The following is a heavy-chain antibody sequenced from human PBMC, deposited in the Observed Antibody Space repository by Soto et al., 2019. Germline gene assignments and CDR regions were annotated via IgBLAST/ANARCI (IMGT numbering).Heavy chain of an antibody. CDR1: GGSVISGSYY. CDR2: ISDTGSG. J-gene: IGHJ6*02. D-gene: IGHD5-12*01. Sequence: QVQLQESGPGLVKPSETLSLTCTVSGGSVISGSYYLSWIRQPPGKGLEWVGCISDTGSGDYNPSLNIPVTITVHTSKSQLSLRLNSVTAADTAVYYCARAHSGYGLLGMDGWGQGTTVTVSS. CDR3: ARAHSGYGLLGMDG. V-gene: IGHV4-61*01.